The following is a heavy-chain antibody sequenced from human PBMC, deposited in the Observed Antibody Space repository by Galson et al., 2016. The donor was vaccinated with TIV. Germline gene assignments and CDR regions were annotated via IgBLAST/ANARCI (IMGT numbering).Heavy chain of an antibody. V-gene: IGHV1-69*13. CDR1: GDTFSSYV. CDR3: ASDRNTAFDTYHHCCGMDV. D-gene: IGHD5-18*01. Sequence: SVKVSCKASGDTFSSYVFNWVRLAPGQGLEWMGGIIPLFRTTNYAQKFQGRVTITADESTNTAYMELNSLRSGDTAVYYCASDRNTAFDTYHHCCGMDVWGQGATVTVS. J-gene: IGHJ6*02. CDR2: IIPLFRTT.